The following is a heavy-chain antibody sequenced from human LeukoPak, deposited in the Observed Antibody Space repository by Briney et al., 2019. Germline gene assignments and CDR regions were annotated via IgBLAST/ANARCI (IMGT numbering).Heavy chain of an antibody. Sequence: SVKVSCKAPGGTFSSYAISWVRQAPGQGLEWMGRIIPIFGTGNYAQKFQGRVTITTVESTSTAYMELSSLRSEDTAVYYCARASDYYGSGTYPYWGQGTLVTVSS. D-gene: IGHD3-10*01. CDR2: IIPIFGTG. CDR3: ARASDYYGSGTYPY. J-gene: IGHJ4*02. V-gene: IGHV1-69*05. CDR1: GGTFSSYA.